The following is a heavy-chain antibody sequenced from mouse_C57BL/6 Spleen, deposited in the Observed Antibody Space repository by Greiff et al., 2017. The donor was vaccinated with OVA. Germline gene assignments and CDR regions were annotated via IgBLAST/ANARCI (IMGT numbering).Heavy chain of an antibody. D-gene: IGHD1-1*02. CDR1: GYTFTSYW. J-gene: IGHJ1*03. Sequence: QVQLQQSGAELVKPGASVKLSCKASGYTFTSYWMPWVKPRPGQGLEWIGEIDPSDSYTNYNQKFKGKATLTVDTSSSTAYMQLSSLTSEDSAVYYCARYGGFYWYFDVWGTGTTVTVSS. CDR3: ARYGGFYWYFDV. V-gene: IGHV1-50*01. CDR2: IDPSDSYT.